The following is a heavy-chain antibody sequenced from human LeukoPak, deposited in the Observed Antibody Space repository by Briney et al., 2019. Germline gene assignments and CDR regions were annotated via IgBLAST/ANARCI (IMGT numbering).Heavy chain of an antibody. CDR3: AREVWDRLTNGIDY. CDR1: GYTFTGYY. D-gene: IGHD1-26*01. Sequence: GASVKVSCKTSGYTFTGYYIHWVRQAPGQGLEWMGWINPNSAGTNYAQKFQGRVNMTRDTSISTAYMELSRLRFDDTAVYYCAREVWDRLTNGIDYWGQGTLATVSS. J-gene: IGHJ4*02. V-gene: IGHV1-2*02. CDR2: INPNSAGT.